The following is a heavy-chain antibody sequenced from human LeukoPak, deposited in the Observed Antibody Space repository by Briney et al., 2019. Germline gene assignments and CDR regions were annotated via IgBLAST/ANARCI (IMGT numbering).Heavy chain of an antibody. D-gene: IGHD6-19*01. CDR2: IYTSGST. CDR1: GGSISSNSYY. V-gene: IGHV4-61*02. J-gene: IGHJ4*02. CDR3: ARDGGVAVAGTVDF. Sequence: SETLSLTCAVSGGSISSNSYYWSWIRQPAGKGLEWIGRIYTSGSTNYNPSLKSRVTMSIDTSKNQLSLKLTSVTAADTAVYYCARDGGVAVAGTVDFWGQGTLVTVSS.